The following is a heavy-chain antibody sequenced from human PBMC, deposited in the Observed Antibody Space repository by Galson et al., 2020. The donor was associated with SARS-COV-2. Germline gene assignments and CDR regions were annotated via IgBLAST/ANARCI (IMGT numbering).Heavy chain of an antibody. CDR3: ATDHIVATPEEERAFDI. J-gene: IGHJ3*02. Sequence: VSVKVSCKVSGYTLTELSMHWVRQAPGKGLEWMGGFDPEDGETIYAQKFQGRVTMTEDTSTDTAYMELSSLRSEDTAVYYCATDHIVATPEEERAFDIWGQGTMVTVSS. CDR2: FDPEDGET. CDR1: GYTLTELS. D-gene: IGHD5-12*01. V-gene: IGHV1-24*01.